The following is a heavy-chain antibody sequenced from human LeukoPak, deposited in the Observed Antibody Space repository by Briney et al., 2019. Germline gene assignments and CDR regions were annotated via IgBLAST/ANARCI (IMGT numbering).Heavy chain of an antibody. J-gene: IGHJ5*02. V-gene: IGHV4-39*07. CDR2: IYYSGNT. CDR1: GGSTSSSGSY. CDR3: ARVMAARREDLNWFDP. Sequence: SETLSLTCTVSGGSTSSSGSYWGWIRQPPGKGLEWIGSIYYSGNTYNPSLKSRVTISVDTSKNQFSLNLTSVTAADTAVYYCARVMAARREDLNWFDPWGQGTLVTVSS. D-gene: IGHD6-6*01.